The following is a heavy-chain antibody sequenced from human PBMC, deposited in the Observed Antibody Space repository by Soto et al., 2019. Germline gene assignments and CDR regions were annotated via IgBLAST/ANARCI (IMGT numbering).Heavy chain of an antibody. Sequence: PGGSLRLSCAASGFTFSSYAMSWVRQAPGKGLEWVSASSGSGGSTYYAESGRGRFIISRDNSNNSVFLQMAGLRADDTALYFCATTQRDLSTGWHNFDYWGQGALVTVSS. CDR2: SSGSGGST. CDR1: GFTFSSYA. D-gene: IGHD2-8*02. CDR3: ATTQRDLSTGWHNFDY. V-gene: IGHV3-23*01. J-gene: IGHJ4*02.